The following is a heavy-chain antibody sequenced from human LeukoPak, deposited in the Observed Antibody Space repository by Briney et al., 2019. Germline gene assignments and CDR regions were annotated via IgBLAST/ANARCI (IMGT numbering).Heavy chain of an antibody. CDR1: GFSFSNYE. V-gene: IGHV3-48*03. J-gene: IGHJ5*02. Sequence: GGSLRLSCAASGFSFSNYEMNWVRQAPGKGLEWISYITASSTTIYYADSVKGRFTISRDNAKNSLYLQMNSLRAEDSGVYYCGTWGIVAALDRWGQGTLVTVSS. CDR3: GTWGIVAALDR. CDR2: ITASSTTI. D-gene: IGHD5-12*01.